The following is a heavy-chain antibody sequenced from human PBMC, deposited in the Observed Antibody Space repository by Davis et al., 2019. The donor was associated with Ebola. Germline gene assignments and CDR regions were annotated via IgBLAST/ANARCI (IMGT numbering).Heavy chain of an antibody. D-gene: IGHD2-15*01. CDR1: GGSVSSGSYY. CDR3: ARWGGGNIWYFDL. Sequence: LRLSCTVSGGSVSSGSYYWSWIRQHPGKGLEWIGYIYYSGSTYYNPSLKSRVTISVDTSKNQFSLKLSSVTAADTAVYYCARWGGGNIWYFDLWGRGTLVTVSS. J-gene: IGHJ2*01. CDR2: IYYSGST. V-gene: IGHV4-31*03.